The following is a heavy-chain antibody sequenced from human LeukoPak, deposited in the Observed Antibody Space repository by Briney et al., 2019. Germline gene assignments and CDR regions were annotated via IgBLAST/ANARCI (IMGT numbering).Heavy chain of an antibody. J-gene: IGHJ2*01. CDR1: GGSISSYY. D-gene: IGHD1-14*01. CDR2: IYYSGNT. V-gene: IGHV4-59*08. Sequence: PSETLPLTCTVSGGSISSYYWSWIRQPPGKGLEYIGYIYYSGNTNSNPSLNSRVTISVDTSKNQFSLKLSSATAADTAVYYCARRGSGASLEYYFDPWGRGTLVTVSS. CDR3: ARRGSGASLEYYFDP.